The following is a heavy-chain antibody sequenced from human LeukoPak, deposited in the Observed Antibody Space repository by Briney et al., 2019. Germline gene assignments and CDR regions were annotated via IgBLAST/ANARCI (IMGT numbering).Heavy chain of an antibody. CDR1: GFTFSSYG. CDR3: AKDLVEYGLRHYYMDV. J-gene: IGHJ6*03. Sequence: PGGSLRLSCAASGFTFSSYGFHWVRQAPGKGLEWVAFLPYAGSDKYFADSVKGRFTISRDNSKNTLYLQMTSLRPEDTALYYCAKDLVEYGLRHYYMDVWGKGTTVTVSS. CDR2: LPYAGSDK. D-gene: IGHD4-17*01. V-gene: IGHV3-30*02.